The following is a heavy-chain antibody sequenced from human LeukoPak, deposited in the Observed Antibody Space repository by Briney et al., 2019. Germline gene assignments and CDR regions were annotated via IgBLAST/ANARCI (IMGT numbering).Heavy chain of an antibody. D-gene: IGHD3-9*01. V-gene: IGHV3-7*01. CDR1: GFTFSSYW. CDR2: INKDGSKK. J-gene: IGHJ4*02. Sequence: PGGSLRLSCAASGFTFSSYWMSRVRQAPGKGLEWVANINKDGSKKNDVDSLEGRFTVSRDNAKNSLYLQMNGLRAEDTAVYYCARGNDILTGWGQGTLVTVSS. CDR3: ARGNDILTG.